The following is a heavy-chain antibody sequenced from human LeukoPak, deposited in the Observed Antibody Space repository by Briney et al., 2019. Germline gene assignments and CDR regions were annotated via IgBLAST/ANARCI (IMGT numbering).Heavy chain of an antibody. Sequence: GGSLRLSCAASGFTFSSYNMSWVRQAPGKGLEWVSYITSGGSTIYYADSVKGRFTISRDNAKNSLYLQMNSLRDEDTAVYYCAKEGLSTPMPYWYFDLWGRGTLVTVSS. CDR3: AKEGLSTPMPYWYFDL. V-gene: IGHV3-48*02. CDR2: ITSGGSTI. D-gene: IGHD2-2*01. J-gene: IGHJ2*01. CDR1: GFTFSSYN.